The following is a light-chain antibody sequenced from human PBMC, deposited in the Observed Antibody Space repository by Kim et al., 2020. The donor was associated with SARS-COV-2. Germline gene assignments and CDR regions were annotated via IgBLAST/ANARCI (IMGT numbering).Light chain of an antibody. Sequence: QSVTIPCSGSNSNIGSNVVSSYQSVPGIAPTLLIFKNDQPYSRIPDPFSASKSGTSATLDITGLQTEDEADYYCATWHTSRSNVVFGEGTQLTVL. J-gene: IGLJ2*01. V-gene: IGLV1-51*01. CDR3: ATWHTSRSNVV. CDR1: NSNIGSNV. CDR2: KND.